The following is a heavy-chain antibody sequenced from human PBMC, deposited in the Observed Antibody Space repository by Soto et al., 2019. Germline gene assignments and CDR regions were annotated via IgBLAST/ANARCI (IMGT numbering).Heavy chain of an antibody. V-gene: IGHV4-34*01. J-gene: IGHJ6*02. Sequence: PSETLSLTCAVYGGSFSGYYWSWTRQPPGKGLEWIGEINHSGSTNYNPSLKSRVTISVDTSKNQFSLKLSSVTAADTAVYYCARGSLSGGLAARIIPTYGMDVWGQGTTVTVSS. CDR3: ARGSLSGGLAARIIPTYGMDV. D-gene: IGHD6-6*01. CDR2: INHSGST. CDR1: GGSFSGYY.